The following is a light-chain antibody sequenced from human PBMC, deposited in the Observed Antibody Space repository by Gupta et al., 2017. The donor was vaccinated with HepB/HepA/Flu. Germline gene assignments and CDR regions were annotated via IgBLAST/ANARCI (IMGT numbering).Light chain of an antibody. V-gene: IGLV1-40*01. J-gene: IGLJ1*01. CDR1: SSNIGAGYD. CDR3: QSYDSSRSDF. CDR2: GNS. Sequence: HSVLTQPPSLSGAPGQRVTISCTGSSSNIGAGYDVHWYQQLPGTAPKLLIYGNSKRPSGVPDRFSGSKSGTSASLAITGLQAEDEADYYCQSYDSSRSDFFGTGTKVTVL.